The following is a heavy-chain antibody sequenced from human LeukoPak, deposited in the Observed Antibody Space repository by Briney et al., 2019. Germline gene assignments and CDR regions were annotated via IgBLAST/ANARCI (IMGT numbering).Heavy chain of an antibody. D-gene: IGHD1-7*01. Sequence: GGSLRLSWAAAGFTFDDYAVHWVRQAPGKGLEWVSLVSGDSSSTYYADSVKGRFTISRDNSKNSLYLQMNSLRTEDTALYYCAKDIRNWNSINYWGQGTLVTVSS. V-gene: IGHV3-43*02. CDR2: VSGDSSST. CDR1: GFTFDDYA. J-gene: IGHJ4*02. CDR3: AKDIRNWNSINY.